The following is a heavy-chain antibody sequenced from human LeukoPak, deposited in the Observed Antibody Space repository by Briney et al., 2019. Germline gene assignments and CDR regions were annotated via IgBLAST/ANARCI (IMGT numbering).Heavy chain of an antibody. Sequence: GGSLRLSCAASGFTLSGSAVHWVRQASGRGLEWVGHIRSKAKSYATAYAASVTGRFTISRDNSKNALYLQMNSLRAEDTAVYYCASGSLGGYYDSSGYYFDYWGQGTLVTVSS. V-gene: IGHV3-73*01. D-gene: IGHD3-22*01. CDR3: ASGSLGGYYDSSGYYFDY. CDR2: IRSKAKSYAT. CDR1: GFTLSGSA. J-gene: IGHJ4*02.